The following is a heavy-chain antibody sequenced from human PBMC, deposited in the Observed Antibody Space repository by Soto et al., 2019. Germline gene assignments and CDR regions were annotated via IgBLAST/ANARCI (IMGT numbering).Heavy chain of an antibody. V-gene: IGHV4-34*01. CDR2: ATPYGRS. Sequence: WARQPPRQGLEWIGEATPYGRSNYNPSLKSRVTISKDTPKTQFSLEVRSLTAADPAVYYCTTQGKTWPDPLDCWGQGALVTVSS. D-gene: IGHD3-3*01. J-gene: IGHJ1*01. CDR3: TTQGKTWPDPLDC.